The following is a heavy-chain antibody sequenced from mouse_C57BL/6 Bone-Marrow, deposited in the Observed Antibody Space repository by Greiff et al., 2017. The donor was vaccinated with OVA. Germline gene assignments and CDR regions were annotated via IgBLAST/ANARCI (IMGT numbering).Heavy chain of an antibody. CDR1: GFSLTSYG. CDR3: AKMAYYDYDVTFAY. CDR2: IWRGGST. V-gene: IGHV2-5*01. D-gene: IGHD2-4*01. J-gene: IGHJ3*01. Sequence: VKLQQSGPGLVQPSQSLSITCTVSGFSLTSYGVHWVRQSPGKGLEWLGVIWRGGSTDYNAAFMSRLSITKDNSKSQVFFKMNSLQADDTAIYYCAKMAYYDYDVTFAYWGQGTLVTVSA.